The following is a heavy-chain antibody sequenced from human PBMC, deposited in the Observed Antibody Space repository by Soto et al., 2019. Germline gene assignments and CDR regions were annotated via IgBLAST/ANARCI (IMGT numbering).Heavy chain of an antibody. CDR1: GFTFSSYG. CDR2: ISYDGSNK. CDR3: AKDRYNWNDLDY. J-gene: IGHJ4*02. D-gene: IGHD1-20*01. Sequence: GGSLRLSCAASGFTFSSYGMHWVRQAPGKGLEWVAVISYDGSNKYYADSVKGRFTISRDNSKNTLYLQMNSLRAEDTAVYYCAKDRYNWNDLDYWGQGTLVTVSS. V-gene: IGHV3-30*18.